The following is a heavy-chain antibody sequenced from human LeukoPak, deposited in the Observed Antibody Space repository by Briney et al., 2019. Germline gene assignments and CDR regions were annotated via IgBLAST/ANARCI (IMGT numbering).Heavy chain of an antibody. J-gene: IGHJ4*02. D-gene: IGHD2-15*01. CDR3: ARRHGRCSDGSCYYPDY. Sequence: ASVKVSCKASGYTFTRYNINWVRQATGQGLEWMGWMNPNSGNTGYAQKFQGRVTMTRNSSLTTAYMELSSLRSEDTAVYYCARRHGRCSDGSCYYPDYWGQGTLVTVSS. CDR1: GYTFTRYN. V-gene: IGHV1-8*01. CDR2: MNPNSGNT.